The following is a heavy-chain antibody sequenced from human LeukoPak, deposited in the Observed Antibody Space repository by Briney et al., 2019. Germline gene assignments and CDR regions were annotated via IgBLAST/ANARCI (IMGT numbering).Heavy chain of an antibody. D-gene: IGHD3-3*01. J-gene: IGHJ3*02. CDR3: AKDDEINYDFWSGRGDAFDI. CDR2: LSGSGDTT. V-gene: IGHV3-23*01. CDR1: GFNFSRYV. Sequence: GGSLRLSCAASGFNFSRYVMNWVRQAPGKGLEWVSALSGSGDTTYYADSVKGRFTISRDNSKNTLYLQMNSLRAEDTAVYYCAKDDEINYDFWSGRGDAFDIWGQGTMVTVSS.